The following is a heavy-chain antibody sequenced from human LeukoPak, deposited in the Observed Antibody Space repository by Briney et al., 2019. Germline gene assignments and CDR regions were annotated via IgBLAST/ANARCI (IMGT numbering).Heavy chain of an antibody. D-gene: IGHD2-15*01. CDR3: ARDPTQRYCSGGSCYNAVLYYFDY. Sequence: PGGSLRLSCAASGFTFSSYAMNWVRQAPGKGLEWVSAISGSGGNTYYADSVKGRFTISRDNSKNTLYLQMNSLRAEDTAVYYCARDPTQRYCSGGSCYNAVLYYFDYWGQGTLVTVSS. V-gene: IGHV3-23*01. J-gene: IGHJ4*02. CDR2: ISGSGGNT. CDR1: GFTFSSYA.